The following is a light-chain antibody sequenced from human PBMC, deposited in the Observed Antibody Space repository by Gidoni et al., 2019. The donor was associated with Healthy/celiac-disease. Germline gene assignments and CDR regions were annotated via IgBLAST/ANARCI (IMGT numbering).Light chain of an antibody. J-gene: IGLJ2*01. V-gene: IGLV4-69*01. CDR2: LNSDGSH. CDR3: QTWGTGIPV. Sequence: QLVLTQSPSASASLGASVKLTCTLSSGHSSHAIEWHQQQPAKGQRYLMKLNSDGSHSKGDGIPDRFSGSSSGAERYRTISSLQSEDEADYYCQTWGTGIPVFGGGTKLTVL. CDR1: SGHSSHA.